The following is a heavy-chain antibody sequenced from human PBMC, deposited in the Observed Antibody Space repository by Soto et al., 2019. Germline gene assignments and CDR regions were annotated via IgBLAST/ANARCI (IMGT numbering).Heavy chain of an antibody. J-gene: IGHJ3*01. CDR2: TYYMSRLFH. CDR3: ARGNALNV. CDR1: VGSLSSDITS. V-gene: IGHV6-1*01. Sequence: PSQTLSLTCSISVGSLSSDITSWNWIMQSPSRCLEWLGRTYYMSRLFHDYADSVKSRITINADTSKNQFSLELKSLTPEDTAVYYCARGNALNVWGQGTLVTV.